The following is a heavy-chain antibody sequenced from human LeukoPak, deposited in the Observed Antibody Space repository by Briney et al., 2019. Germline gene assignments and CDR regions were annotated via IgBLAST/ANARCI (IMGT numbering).Heavy chain of an antibody. CDR1: GGTFSSYA. CDR3: ARTTSAAYYYYYMDV. Sequence: SVKVSCKASGGTFSSYAISWVRQAPGQGLEWMGGIIPIFGTANYAQKFQGRVTITADKSTSTAYMELSGLRYEDTAVYYCARTTSAAYYYYYMDVWGKGTTVTIS. CDR2: IIPIFGTA. V-gene: IGHV1-69*06. J-gene: IGHJ6*03. D-gene: IGHD1-14*01.